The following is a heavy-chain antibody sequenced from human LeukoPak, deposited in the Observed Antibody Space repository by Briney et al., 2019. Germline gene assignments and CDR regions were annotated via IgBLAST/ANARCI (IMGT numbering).Heavy chain of an antibody. V-gene: IGHV3-30*18. CDR1: GFTFSSYG. CDR2: ISYDGSNK. CDR3: AKDGVEMATIEGDAFDI. Sequence: PGGSLRLSCAASGFTFSSYGMHWVRQAPGKGLEWVAVISYDGSNKYYADSVKCRFTISRDNSKNTLYLQMNSLRAEDTAVYYCAKDGVEMATIEGDAFDIWGQGTMVTVSS. J-gene: IGHJ3*02. D-gene: IGHD5-24*01.